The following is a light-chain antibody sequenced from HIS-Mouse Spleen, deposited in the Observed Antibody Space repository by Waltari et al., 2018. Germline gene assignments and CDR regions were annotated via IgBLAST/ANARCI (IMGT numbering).Light chain of an antibody. CDR3: SSYTSSSTGV. Sequence: QSALTQPASVSGSPGQSLTISCTGTSSYVGGYTYVSWYQQHPGKAPKLMIYDVSNRPSGVSNRFSGSKSGNTASLTISGLQAEDEADYYCSSYTSSSTGVFGGGTKLTVL. V-gene: IGLV2-14*03. CDR1: SSYVGGYTY. CDR2: DVS. J-gene: IGLJ3*02.